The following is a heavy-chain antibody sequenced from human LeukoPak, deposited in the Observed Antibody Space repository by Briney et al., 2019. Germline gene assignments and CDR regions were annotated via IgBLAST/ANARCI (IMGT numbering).Heavy chain of an antibody. V-gene: IGHV3-23*01. J-gene: IGHJ3*02. CDR2: ISGSGGSTT. Sequence: PGGSLRLSCAASGFTFSTYAMTWVRQAPGKGLEWVSAISGSGGSTTYYTDSVKGRFTISRDNSKNTLYLQMSSLRAEDTAVYYCARGRSRAAGTKGAFDIWGQGTMVTVSS. D-gene: IGHD6-13*01. CDR3: ARGRSRAAGTKGAFDI. CDR1: GFTFSTYA.